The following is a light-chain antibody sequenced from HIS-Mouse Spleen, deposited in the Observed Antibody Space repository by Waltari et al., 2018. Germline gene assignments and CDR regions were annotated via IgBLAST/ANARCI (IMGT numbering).Light chain of an antibody. CDR3: CSYAGSYTWV. Sequence: QSALTKPRSVSGSPGQSVTIPCTGTSSVVGGYNYVSWYQPHPGKAPKLMIYDVSKRPSGVPDRFSGSKSGNTASLTISGLQAEDEADYYCCSYAGSYTWVFGGGTKLTVL. CDR1: SSVVGGYNY. V-gene: IGLV2-11*01. CDR2: DVS. J-gene: IGLJ3*02.